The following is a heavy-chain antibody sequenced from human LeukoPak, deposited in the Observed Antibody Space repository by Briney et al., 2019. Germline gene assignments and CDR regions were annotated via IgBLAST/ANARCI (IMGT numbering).Heavy chain of an antibody. Sequence: GGSLRLSCAASGFTFSSYGMHWVRRAPGKGLEWVAVISYDGSNKYYADSVKGRFTISRDNSKNTLYLQMNSLRAEDTAVYYCTSEGNWGQGTLVTVSS. CDR3: TSEGN. J-gene: IGHJ4*02. CDR2: ISYDGSNK. V-gene: IGHV3-30*03. CDR1: GFTFSSYG.